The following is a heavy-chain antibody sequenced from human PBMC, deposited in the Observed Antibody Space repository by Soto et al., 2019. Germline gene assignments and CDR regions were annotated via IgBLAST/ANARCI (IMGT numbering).Heavy chain of an antibody. D-gene: IGHD3-22*01. J-gene: IGHJ4*02. V-gene: IGHV3-23*01. Sequence: EVQLLQSGGGVVHPGGSLRLSCAVSGFSFNNYAMNWVRLAPGKGLEWVSSISGGGTGTYSADAVRGRFTISSDKSRNTVYLQTSSLRAEDTAVYYCAKGHYYDNVGNWVANQAFDSWGQGSLVTVSS. CDR3: AKGHYYDNVGNWVANQAFDS. CDR1: GFSFNNYA. CDR2: ISGGGTGT.